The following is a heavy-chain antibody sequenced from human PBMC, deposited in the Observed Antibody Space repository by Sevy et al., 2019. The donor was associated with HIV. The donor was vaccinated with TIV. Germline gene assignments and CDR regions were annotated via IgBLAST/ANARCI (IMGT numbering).Heavy chain of an antibody. J-gene: IGHJ4*02. V-gene: IGHV3-11*06. CDR1: GFTFSDYY. CDR2: ISGTSRYI. CDR3: PRRSSSWDYFEY. Sequence: GGSLRLSCAASGFTFSDYYLSWIRQAPGKGLEWVSYISGTSRYIKYADSLKGRFTSSRDNAKNSLYLQMNSLKGEDTAVYYCPRRSSSWDYFEYWGQGTLVTVSS. D-gene: IGHD6-13*01.